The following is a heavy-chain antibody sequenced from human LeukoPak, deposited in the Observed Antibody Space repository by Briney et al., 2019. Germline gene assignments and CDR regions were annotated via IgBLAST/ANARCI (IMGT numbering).Heavy chain of an antibody. CDR2: IYYSGST. CDR1: GGSISSYY. J-gene: IGHJ4*02. D-gene: IGHD3-10*01. CDR3: ARGGPLYGSGSYFLSPFDY. Sequence: PSETLSLTCTVSGGSISSYYWSWIRQPPGKGLEWIGYIYYSGSTNYNPSLKSRVTISVDTSKNQFSLKLSSVTAADTAVYYCARGGPLYGSGSYFLSPFDYWGQGTLVTVSS. V-gene: IGHV4-59*01.